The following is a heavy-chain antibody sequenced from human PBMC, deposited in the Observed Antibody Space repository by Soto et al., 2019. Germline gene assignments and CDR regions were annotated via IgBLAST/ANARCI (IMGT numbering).Heavy chain of an antibody. V-gene: IGHV3-23*01. CDR3: AGSSGWYAKIDY. CDR2: ISGSGDST. Sequence: EVQLLESGGGLVQPGGSLRLSCAASELTFSSDAMTWVRQAPGKGLEWVSVISGSGDSTYYADSVKGRFTISRDNSKNTLYLQMNSLRAEDTAVDFCAGSSGWYAKIDYWGQGTLVTVSS. J-gene: IGHJ4*02. D-gene: IGHD6-19*01. CDR1: ELTFSSDA.